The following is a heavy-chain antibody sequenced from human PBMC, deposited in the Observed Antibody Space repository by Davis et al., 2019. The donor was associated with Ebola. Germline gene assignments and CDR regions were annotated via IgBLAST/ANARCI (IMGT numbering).Heavy chain of an antibody. Sequence: GESLKISCAASGFTFSNAWMSWVRQAPGKGLEWVGRIKSKTDGGTTDYAAPVKGRFTISRDDSKNTLYLQMNSLKTEDTAVYYCTTAFSRLGDYWGQGTLVTVSS. D-gene: IGHD3-16*01. CDR2: IKSKTDGGTT. CDR1: GFTFSNAW. CDR3: TTAFSRLGDY. V-gene: IGHV3-15*01. J-gene: IGHJ4*02.